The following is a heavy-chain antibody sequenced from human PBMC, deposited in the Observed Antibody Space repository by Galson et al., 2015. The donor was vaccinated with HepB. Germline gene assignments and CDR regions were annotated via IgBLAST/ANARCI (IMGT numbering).Heavy chain of an antibody. CDR2: IRSKANSYAT. D-gene: IGHD6-6*01. V-gene: IGHV3-73*01. Sequence: SLRLSCAASGFTFSGSAMHWVRQASGKGLEWVGRIRSKANSYATAYAASVKGRFTISRDDSKNTAYLQMNSLKTEDTAVYYCTRLYSSSSGNYWGQGTLVTVSS. J-gene: IGHJ4*02. CDR1: GFTFSGSA. CDR3: TRLYSSSSGNY.